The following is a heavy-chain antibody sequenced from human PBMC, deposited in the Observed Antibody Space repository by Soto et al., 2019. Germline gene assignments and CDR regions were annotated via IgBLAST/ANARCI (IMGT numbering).Heavy chain of an antibody. CDR2: INHSGST. Sequence: QVQLQQWGAGLLKPSETLSLTCAVYGGSFSGYYWSWIRQPPGKGLEWIGEINHSGSTNYNPSLKSRVTISVDTSKNQLSLKLSSVTAADTAVYYCARGGRITIFGVVIINRFDYWGQGTLVTVSS. D-gene: IGHD3-3*01. V-gene: IGHV4-34*01. CDR1: GGSFSGYY. CDR3: ARGGRITIFGVVIINRFDY. J-gene: IGHJ4*02.